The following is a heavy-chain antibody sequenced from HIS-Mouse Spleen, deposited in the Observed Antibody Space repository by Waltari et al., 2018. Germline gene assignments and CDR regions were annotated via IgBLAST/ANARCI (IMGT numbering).Heavy chain of an antibody. V-gene: IGHV4-39*07. CDR2: IDYSGST. CDR3: AREIPYSSSWYDWYFDL. Sequence: QLQLQESGPGLVKPSETLSLTCTVSGCSISSSSYYWGWLRQPPGKGLEWIGSIDYSGSTYYNPSLKSRVTISVDTSKNQFSLKLSSVTAADTAVYYCAREIPYSSSWYDWYFDLWGRGTLVTVSS. D-gene: IGHD6-13*01. CDR1: GCSISSSSYY. J-gene: IGHJ2*01.